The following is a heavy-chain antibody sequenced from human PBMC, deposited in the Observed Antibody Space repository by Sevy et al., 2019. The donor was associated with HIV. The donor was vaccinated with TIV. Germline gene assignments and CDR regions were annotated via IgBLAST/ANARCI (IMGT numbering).Heavy chain of an antibody. Sequence: GRSLRLSCTASGFTFSNHAMHWVRQGPGKGPEWVAFIRNDGSHEYYADSVKGRFTISRDNSKNTLYLQMNSLRPEDTAVYYCARDRKVLLVVYAIPFDAFDIWGQGTMVTVS. J-gene: IGHJ3*02. CDR2: IRNDGSHE. V-gene: IGHV3-30*02. CDR1: GFTFSNHA. CDR3: ARDRKVLLVVYAIPFDAFDI. D-gene: IGHD2-8*02.